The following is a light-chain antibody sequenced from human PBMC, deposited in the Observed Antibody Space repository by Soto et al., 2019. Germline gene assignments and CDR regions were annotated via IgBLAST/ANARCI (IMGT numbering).Light chain of an antibody. CDR3: QQYYSIHT. Sequence: DIVMTQSPDSLAVSLGERATINCKSSESVLYSSNNKNYLTWYQRKPGQPPRRLIYWASARASEVPDRFSGSGSGRYFTLTISSLQAEDVAVYYCQQYYSIHTFGQGTKLEI. CDR2: WAS. J-gene: IGKJ2*01. V-gene: IGKV4-1*01. CDR1: ESVLYSSNNKNY.